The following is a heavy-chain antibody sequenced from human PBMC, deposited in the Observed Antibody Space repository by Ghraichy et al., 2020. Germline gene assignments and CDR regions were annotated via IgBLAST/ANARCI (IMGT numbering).Heavy chain of an antibody. D-gene: IGHD1-26*01. CDR1: GYTFTSYG. V-gene: IGHV1-18*01. Sequence: ASVKVSCKASGYTFTSYGISWVRQAPGQGLEWMGWISAYNGNTNYAQKLQGRVTMTTDTSTSTAYMELRSLRSDDTAMYYCARADLVGALNCNWFDPWGQGTLVTVSS. CDR2: ISAYNGNT. CDR3: ARADLVGALNCNWFDP. J-gene: IGHJ5*02.